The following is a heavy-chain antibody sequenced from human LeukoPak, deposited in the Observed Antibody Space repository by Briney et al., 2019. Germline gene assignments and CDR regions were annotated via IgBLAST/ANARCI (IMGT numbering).Heavy chain of an antibody. CDR3: AKSSRYGTGWYGKIDY. CDR1: GFAFSSHA. J-gene: IGHJ4*02. Sequence: GGSLRLSCAASGFAFSSHAMSWVRQAPGKGLEWVSAITDSGGNRQYTDSVKGRFTISRDNSKNTLYLQMDSLRADDTAVYYCAKSSRYGTGWYGKIDYWGQGTLVTVSS. V-gene: IGHV3-23*01. D-gene: IGHD6-19*01. CDR2: ITDSGGNR.